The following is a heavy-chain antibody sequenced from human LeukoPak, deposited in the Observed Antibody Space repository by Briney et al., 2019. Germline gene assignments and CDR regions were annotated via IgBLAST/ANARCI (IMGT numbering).Heavy chain of an antibody. Sequence: PSQTLSLTCTVSGGSISSGSYYWSWIRQPAGKGLEWIGRIYTSGSTNYNPSLKSRVTISVDTSKNQFSLKLSSVTAADTAVYYCARLTKVTPSVFFDYWGQGTLVTVSS. CDR1: GGSISSGSYY. V-gene: IGHV4-61*02. J-gene: IGHJ4*02. CDR2: IYTSGST. CDR3: ARLTKVTPSVFFDY. D-gene: IGHD2-21*02.